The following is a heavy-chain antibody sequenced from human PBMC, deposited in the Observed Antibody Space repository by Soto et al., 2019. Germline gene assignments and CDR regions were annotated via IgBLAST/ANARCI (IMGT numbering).Heavy chain of an antibody. V-gene: IGHV1-2*02. CDR3: ARDRRGGWQPYFDY. CDR2: INPNSGGT. D-gene: IGHD6-19*01. CDR1: GYTFTGYY. Sequence: GASVKVSCKASGYTFTGYYMHWVRQAPGQGLEWMGWINPNSGGTNYARKFQGRVTMTRATSISTAYMELSRLRSDDPAVYYCARDRRGGWQPYFDYWGQGTLVTVSS. J-gene: IGHJ4*02.